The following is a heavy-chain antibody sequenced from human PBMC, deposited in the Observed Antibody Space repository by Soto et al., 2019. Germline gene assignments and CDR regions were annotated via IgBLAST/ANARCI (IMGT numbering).Heavy chain of an antibody. CDR3: ARAGGGVENYFDY. J-gene: IGHJ4*02. V-gene: IGHV4-31*03. CDR2: IYYSGRT. CDR1: GGSIRSGGYC. D-gene: IGHD1-1*01. Sequence: QVQLQEWGPGLVKPSQTLSLTCTVSGGSIRSGGYCWSWIRQHPGKGLEWIGYIYYSGRTYYNPSLKSRVTISVDTSKNQFSLKLSSVSAADTAVYYCARAGGGVENYFDYWGQGTLVTVSS.